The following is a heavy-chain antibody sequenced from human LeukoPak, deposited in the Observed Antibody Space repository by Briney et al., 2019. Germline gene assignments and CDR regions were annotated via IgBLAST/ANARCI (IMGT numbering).Heavy chain of an antibody. V-gene: IGHV4-34*01. D-gene: IGHD6-19*01. CDR2: INHSGST. CDR1: GGSFSGYY. Sequence: SETLSLTCAVYGGSFSGYYWSWIRQPPGKGLEWIGEINHSGSTNYNPSLKSRVTISVGTSKNQFSLKLSSVTAADTAVYYCARGAAVAGLFPFDYWGQGTLVTVSS. CDR3: ARGAAVAGLFPFDY. J-gene: IGHJ4*02.